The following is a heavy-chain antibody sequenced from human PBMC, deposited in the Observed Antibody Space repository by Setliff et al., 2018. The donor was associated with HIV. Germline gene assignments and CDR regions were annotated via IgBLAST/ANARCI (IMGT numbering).Heavy chain of an antibody. CDR3: ASALGSRYNWNYRYWYFDL. J-gene: IGHJ2*01. CDR2: IYYSGST. Sequence: TLSLTCTVSGASISSGGYYLSWIRQHPGKGLEWIGYIYYSGSTNYNPSLKSRVTISVDTSKNHFSLKLSSVTAADTAVYYCASALGSRYNWNYRYWYFDLWGRGTLVTV. D-gene: IGHD1-7*01. V-gene: IGHV4-31*03. CDR1: GASISSGGYY.